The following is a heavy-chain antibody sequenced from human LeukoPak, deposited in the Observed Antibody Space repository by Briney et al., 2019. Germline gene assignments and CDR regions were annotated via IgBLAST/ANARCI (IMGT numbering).Heavy chain of an antibody. Sequence: GGSLRLSCAASGFTFSTYWMSWVRQAPGKGLEWVPKIKQDGREKYYLDSVKGRFTISRDNAKNSLYLQMNSLRAEDTAVYFCTREAAAGIDYWGQGTLVTVSS. V-gene: IGHV3-7*01. J-gene: IGHJ4*02. D-gene: IGHD6-13*01. CDR1: GFTFSTYW. CDR2: IKQDGREK. CDR3: TREAAAGIDY.